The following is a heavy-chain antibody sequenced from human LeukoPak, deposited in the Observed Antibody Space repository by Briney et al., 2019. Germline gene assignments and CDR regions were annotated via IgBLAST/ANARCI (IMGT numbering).Heavy chain of an antibody. CDR2: IYHSGST. Sequence: SETLSLTCTVSGGSISSGGYYWSWIRQPPGKGLEWIGYIYHSGSTYYNPSLKSRVTISVDRSKNQFSLKLSSVTAADTAVYYCAREHPVLARGNYYYMDVWGKGTTVTVSS. D-gene: IGHD3-16*01. V-gene: IGHV4-30-2*01. J-gene: IGHJ6*03. CDR1: GGSISSGGYY. CDR3: AREHPVLARGNYYYMDV.